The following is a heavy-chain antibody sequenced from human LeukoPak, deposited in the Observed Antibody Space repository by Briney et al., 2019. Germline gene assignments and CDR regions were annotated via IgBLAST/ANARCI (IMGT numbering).Heavy chain of an antibody. CDR1: GFTFDDYA. Sequence: GRSLRLSCAASGFTFDDYAMHWVRQAPGKGLEWVPGISWNSGSIGYADSVKGRFTISRDNAKNSLYLQMNSLRAEDTALYYCAKAFFAYSSSWFGYWGQGTLVTVSS. V-gene: IGHV3-9*01. CDR2: ISWNSGSI. CDR3: AKAFFAYSSSWFGY. J-gene: IGHJ4*02. D-gene: IGHD6-13*01.